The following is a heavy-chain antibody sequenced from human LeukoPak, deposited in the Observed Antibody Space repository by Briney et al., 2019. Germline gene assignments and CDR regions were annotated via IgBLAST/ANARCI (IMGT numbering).Heavy chain of an antibody. V-gene: IGHV3-49*04. D-gene: IGHD3-9*01. CDR1: GFTFGDYA. CDR2: IRSKAYGGTT. Sequence: PGRSLRLSCTASGFTFGDYAMSWVRQAPGKGLEWVGFIRSKAYGGTTEYAASVKGRFTISRDDSKSIAYLQMNSLRVEDTAVYYCARGYDILTGSTNSLPSDYWGQGTLVTVSS. CDR3: ARGYDILTGSTNSLPSDY. J-gene: IGHJ4*02.